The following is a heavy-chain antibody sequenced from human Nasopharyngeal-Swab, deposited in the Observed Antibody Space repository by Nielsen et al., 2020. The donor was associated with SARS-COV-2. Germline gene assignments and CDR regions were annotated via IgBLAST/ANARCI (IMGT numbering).Heavy chain of an antibody. CDR3: AKGDTAMVTSMQQWLATGGLIDY. J-gene: IGHJ4*02. CDR1: GFTFDDYA. D-gene: IGHD5-18*01. CDR2: ISWNSGSI. V-gene: IGHV3-9*01. Sequence: SLKISCAASGFTFDDYAMHWVRQAPGKGLEWVSGISWNSGSIDYADSVKGRFTISRDNAKNSLYLQMNSLRAEDTALYYCAKGDTAMVTSMQQWLATGGLIDYWGQGTLVTVSS.